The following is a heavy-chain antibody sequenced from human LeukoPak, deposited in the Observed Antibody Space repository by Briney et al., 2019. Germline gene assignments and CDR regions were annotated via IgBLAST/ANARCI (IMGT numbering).Heavy chain of an antibody. J-gene: IGHJ5*02. CDR3: ARDADCSSTSCPNWFDP. Sequence: GGSLRLSCAASGFTFSSYAMHWVRQAPGKGLEWVAVISYDGSNKYYADSVKGRFTISRDNSKNTLYLQMNSLRAEDTAVYYCARDADCSSTSCPNWFDPWGQGALVTVSS. CDR1: GFTFSSYA. CDR2: ISYDGSNK. V-gene: IGHV3-30-3*01. D-gene: IGHD2-2*01.